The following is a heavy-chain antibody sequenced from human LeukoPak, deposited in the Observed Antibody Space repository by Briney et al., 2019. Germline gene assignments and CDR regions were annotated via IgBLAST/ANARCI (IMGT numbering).Heavy chain of an antibody. CDR2: ISGSGDTT. V-gene: IGHV3-23*01. D-gene: IGHD1-26*01. CDR1: GFTYSSYS. CDR3: AKAFQRGWERDAFAF. J-gene: IGHJ3*01. Sequence: GGSLRLSCAASGFTYSSYSMSWVRQAPGKGLEWVSLISGSGDTTNYADSVKGRFTISRDNSKNTLYLQMNSLGADDTAVYYCAKAFQRGWERDAFAFWGQGTLVTVSS.